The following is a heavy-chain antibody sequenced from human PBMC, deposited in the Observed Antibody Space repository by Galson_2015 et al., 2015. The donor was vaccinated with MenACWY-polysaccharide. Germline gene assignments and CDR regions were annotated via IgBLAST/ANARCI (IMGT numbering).Heavy chain of an antibody. Sequence: SLRLSCAASGFTFSNYAMHWVRQAPGKGLDWVAVISYDGSNKYFADSAKGRFTISRDNSKNTLYLQMNSLRAEDTAVYYCARDWGAVVPTAIGFSFDYWGQGTLVTVSS. J-gene: IGHJ4*02. V-gene: IGHV3-30-3*01. CDR2: ISYDGSNK. CDR1: GFTFSNYA. CDR3: ARDWGAVVPTAIGFSFDY. D-gene: IGHD2-2*01.